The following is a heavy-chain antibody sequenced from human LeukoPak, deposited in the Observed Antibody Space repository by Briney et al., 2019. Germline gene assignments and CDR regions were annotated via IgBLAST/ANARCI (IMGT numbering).Heavy chain of an antibody. D-gene: IGHD4-23*01. V-gene: IGHV4-59*08. CDR3: AGDYGGFECVMDV. Sequence: SETLSLPCTVSGVSMSACYWMWIRQPPGKGLEWIGYIHHSGSTNYNPSLRSRVTISVDTSKNQFSLKLSAVTAADTAVYYCAGDYGGFECVMDVSGHGITVTVSS. CDR2: IHHSGST. CDR1: GVSMSACY. J-gene: IGHJ6*02.